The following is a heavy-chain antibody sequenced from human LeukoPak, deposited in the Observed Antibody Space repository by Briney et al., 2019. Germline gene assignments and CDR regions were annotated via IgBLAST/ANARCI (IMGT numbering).Heavy chain of an antibody. J-gene: IGHJ4*02. CDR1: GYTFTSYA. CDR2: INTNTGNP. Sequence: GASVKVSCKASGYTFTSYAMNWVRQAPGQGLEWMGWINTNTGNPTYAQGFTGRFVFSLDTSVSTAYLQISSLKAEDTAVYYCAREGLQVRRIAAAGAGDFDYWGQGTLVTVSS. CDR3: AREGLQVRRIAAAGAGDFDY. D-gene: IGHD6-13*01. V-gene: IGHV7-4-1*02.